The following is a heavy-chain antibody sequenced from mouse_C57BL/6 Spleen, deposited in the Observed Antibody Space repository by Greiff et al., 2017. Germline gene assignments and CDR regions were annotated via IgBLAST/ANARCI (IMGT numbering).Heavy chain of an antibody. J-gene: IGHJ2*01. Sequence: VQLQQSGAELVRPGSSVKLSCKASGYTFTSYWMHWVKQRPIQGLEWIGNIDPSDSETHYNQKFKDKATLTVDKSSSTAYMQLSSLTSEDSAVYYCARSGDYGGYEDYWGQGTTLTVSS. D-gene: IGHD1-1*02. CDR3: ARSGDYGGYEDY. CDR1: GYTFTSYW. CDR2: IDPSDSET. V-gene: IGHV1-52*01.